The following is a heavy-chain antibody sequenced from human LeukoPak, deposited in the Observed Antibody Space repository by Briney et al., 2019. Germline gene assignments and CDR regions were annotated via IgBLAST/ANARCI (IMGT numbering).Heavy chain of an antibody. J-gene: IGHJ4*02. CDR2: ISSSSSTI. D-gene: IGHD3-10*01. CDR1: GFTLRSYV. V-gene: IGHV3-48*01. CDR3: ARDPPFTMVRGVLNNY. Sequence: GGSLRLSCVASGFTLRSYVMNWVRQAPGKGLEWVSYISSSSSTIYYADSVKGRFTISRDNAKNSLYLQMNSLRAEDTAVYYCARDPPFTMVRGVLNNYWGQGTLVTVSS.